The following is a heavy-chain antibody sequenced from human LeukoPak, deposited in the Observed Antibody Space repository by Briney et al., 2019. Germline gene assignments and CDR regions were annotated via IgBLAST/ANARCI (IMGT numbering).Heavy chain of an antibody. J-gene: IGHJ6*02. D-gene: IGHD2-21*02. CDR1: GFTFSSYA. CDR3: ARDIVVVTAITRRYYYYYGMDV. CDR2: ISYDGSNE. V-gene: IGHV3-30-3*01. Sequence: PGRSLRLSCAASGFTFSSYAMHWVRHAPGKGLEWVAVISYDGSNEYYADSVKGRFTISRDNSKNTLYLQMNSLRAEDTAVYYCARDIVVVTAITRRYYYYYGMDVWGQGTTVTVSS.